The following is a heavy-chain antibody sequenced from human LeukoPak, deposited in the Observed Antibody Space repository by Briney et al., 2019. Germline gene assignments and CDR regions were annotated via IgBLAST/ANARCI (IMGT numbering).Heavy chain of an antibody. CDR2: ISWNSGRI. Sequence: GGSLRLSCATSGFTFDDYAMHWVRQAPGKGLEWVSGISWNSGRIGYADSVKGRFTISRDNAKNSLYLQMNSLRVEETALYYCAKDGDYYFDYWGQGTLVTVSS. J-gene: IGHJ4*01. CDR3: AKDGDYYFDY. V-gene: IGHV3-9*01. CDR1: GFTFDDYA.